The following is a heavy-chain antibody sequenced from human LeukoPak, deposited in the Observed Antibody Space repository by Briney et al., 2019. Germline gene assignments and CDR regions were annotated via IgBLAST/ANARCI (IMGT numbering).Heavy chain of an antibody. CDR2: ISSSSSYI. CDR1: GFTFSSYS. J-gene: IGHJ4*02. CDR3: ARIGARPGD. V-gene: IGHV3-21*01. D-gene: IGHD3-10*01. Sequence: PGGSLRFSCAASGFTFSSYSMNWVPQAPGKGLEGVTSISSSSSYISYEYSGKGRFTISRYNAKNSLYLQMMSLRDEATSVYSWARIGARPGDRGKGTQGTVS.